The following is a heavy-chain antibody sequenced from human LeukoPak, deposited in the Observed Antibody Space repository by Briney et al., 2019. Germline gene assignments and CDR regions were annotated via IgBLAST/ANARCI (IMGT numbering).Heavy chain of an antibody. CDR3: AGGATGGVGTYYYYYVDV. J-gene: IGHJ6*03. CDR1: GGSFSGYY. CDR2: INHSGST. Sequence: SETLSLTCAVYGGSFSGYYWSWIRQPPGKGLEWIGEINHSGSTNYNPSLKSRVTISVDTSKNQFSLKLSSVTAADTAVYYCAGGATGGVGTYYYYYVDVWGKGTTVTVSS. V-gene: IGHV4-34*01. D-gene: IGHD5-12*01.